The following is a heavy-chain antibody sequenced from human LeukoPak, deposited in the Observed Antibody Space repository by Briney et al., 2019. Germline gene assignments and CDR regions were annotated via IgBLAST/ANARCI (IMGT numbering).Heavy chain of an antibody. J-gene: IGHJ6*02. Sequence: GGSLRLSCAASGFTFSSYSMNWVRQAPGKGLEWVSSTTNSGTYVYYAESVKGRFTISRDNAKNSLYLQMNSLRAEDTAVYYCARDFRDLHYYGMDVWGQGTTVTVSS. CDR3: ARDFRDLHYYGMDV. CDR2: TTNSGTYV. V-gene: IGHV3-21*01. CDR1: GFTFSSYS.